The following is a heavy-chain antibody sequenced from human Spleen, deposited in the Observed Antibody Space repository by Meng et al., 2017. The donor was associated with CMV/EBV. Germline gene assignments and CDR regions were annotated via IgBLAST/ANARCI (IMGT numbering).Heavy chain of an antibody. V-gene: IGHV3-23*01. D-gene: IGHD2-15*01. J-gene: IGHJ4*02. Sequence: GESLKISCTASGFTFGDYAMSWVRQAPGKGLEWVSSISGSGGSTFYTDSVRGRFTISRDNSKNTLYLEMNSLRAEDTALYYCAKDGWLRTIIMSDYWGRGTLVTVSS. CDR1: GFTFGDYA. CDR2: ISGSGGST. CDR3: AKDGWLRTIIMSDY.